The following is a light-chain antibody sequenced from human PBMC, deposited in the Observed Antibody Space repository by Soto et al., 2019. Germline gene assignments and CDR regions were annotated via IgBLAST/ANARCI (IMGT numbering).Light chain of an antibody. CDR3: QQYNKWPLFT. CDR2: GAS. J-gene: IGKJ3*01. Sequence: ETVLTQSPATFSVSPGEGATLSCRASQSIGSNLAWYQQRPGQPPRLLIYGASTRATGVPARFSGSGSGTXFTLTINSLQSEDFALYYCQQYNKWPLFTFGPGTKVDIK. V-gene: IGKV3-15*01. CDR1: QSIGSN.